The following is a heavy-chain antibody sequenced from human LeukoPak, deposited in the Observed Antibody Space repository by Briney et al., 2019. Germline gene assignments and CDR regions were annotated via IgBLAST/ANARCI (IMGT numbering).Heavy chain of an antibody. J-gene: IGHJ4*02. CDR1: GYTFTSYD. D-gene: IGHD3-3*01. Sequence: ASVKVSCKASGYTFTSYDINWVRQATGQGLEWMGWMNPNSGNTGDAQKFQGRVTITRNTSISTAYMELSSLRSEDTAVYYCARGILRFLEWLRTELDYWGQGTLVTVSS. CDR3: ARGILRFLEWLRTELDY. CDR2: MNPNSGNT. V-gene: IGHV1-8*03.